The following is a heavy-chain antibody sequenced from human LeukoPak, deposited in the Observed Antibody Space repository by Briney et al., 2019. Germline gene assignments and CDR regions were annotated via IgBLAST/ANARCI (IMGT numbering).Heavy chain of an antibody. Sequence: ASVQVSCKASGGTFSSYAISWVRQAPGQGLEWMGGIIPIFGTANYAQKFQGRVTITTDESTSTAYMELSSLRSEDTAVYYCARTDYYDSSGTLVLGNLFDYWGQGTLVTVSS. CDR2: IIPIFGTA. CDR3: ARTDYYDSSGTLVLGNLFDY. D-gene: IGHD3-22*01. CDR1: GGTFSSYA. J-gene: IGHJ4*02. V-gene: IGHV1-69*05.